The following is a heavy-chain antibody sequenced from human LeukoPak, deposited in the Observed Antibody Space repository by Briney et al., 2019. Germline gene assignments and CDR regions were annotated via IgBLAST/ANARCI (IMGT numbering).Heavy chain of an antibody. D-gene: IGHD3-22*01. Sequence: GGSLRLSCAASGFTFSSYEMNWVRQAPGKGLEWASYISSSGSTIYYADSVKGRFTISRDNAKNSLYLQMNSLRAEDTAVYYCARGHYYDSSQFSDYWGQGTLVTVSS. CDR2: ISSSGSTI. CDR1: GFTFSSYE. V-gene: IGHV3-48*03. CDR3: ARGHYYDSSQFSDY. J-gene: IGHJ4*02.